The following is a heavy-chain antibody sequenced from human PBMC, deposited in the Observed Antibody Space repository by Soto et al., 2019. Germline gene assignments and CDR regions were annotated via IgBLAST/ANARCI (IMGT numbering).Heavy chain of an antibody. D-gene: IGHD6-19*01. CDR1: GFTFSSYS. J-gene: IGHJ4*02. V-gene: IGHV3-21*01. CDR2: TSSSSSYI. Sequence: EVQLVESGGGLVKPGGSLRLSCAASGFTFSSYSMNWVRQAPGKGLEWVSSTSSSSSYIYYADSVKGRFTISRDNAKNLLYLQMNSLRAEDTAVYYCARDYPHSSGVDYWGQGTLVTVSS. CDR3: ARDYPHSSGVDY.